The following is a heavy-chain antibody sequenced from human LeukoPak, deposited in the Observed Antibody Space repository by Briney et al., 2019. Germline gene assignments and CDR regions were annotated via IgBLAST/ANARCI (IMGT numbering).Heavy chain of an antibody. Sequence: SETLSLTCTVSGGSISSYYWSWIRQPPGKGLEWIGYIYYSGSTNYNPSLKSRVTISVDTSKNQFSLKLSSVTAADTAIYYCARDQDYYGSGSYGPDHWGQGTQVTVSS. CDR3: ARDQDYYGSGSYGPDH. V-gene: IGHV4-59*12. D-gene: IGHD3-10*01. CDR1: GGSISSYY. J-gene: IGHJ4*02. CDR2: IYYSGST.